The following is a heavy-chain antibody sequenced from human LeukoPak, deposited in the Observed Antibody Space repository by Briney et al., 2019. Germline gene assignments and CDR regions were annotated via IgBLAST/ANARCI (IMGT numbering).Heavy chain of an antibody. CDR2: INPNSGGT. Sequence: GASVKVSCKASGYTFTGYYMHWVRQAPGQGLEWMGWINPNSGGTNYAENFQGRVTVTRDTSISAAYMELSRLRSDDTAVYYCAREGGVVPYDAFDIWGQGTMVTVSS. V-gene: IGHV1-2*02. CDR3: AREGGVVPYDAFDI. CDR1: GYTFTGYY. D-gene: IGHD2-2*01. J-gene: IGHJ3*02.